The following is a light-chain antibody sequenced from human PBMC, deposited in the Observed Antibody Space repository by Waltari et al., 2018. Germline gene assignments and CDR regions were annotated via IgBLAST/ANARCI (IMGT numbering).Light chain of an antibody. CDR3: QKYVNLPAT. J-gene: IGKJ1*01. Sequence: SGRASRSVVRFLAWYQQKPGQAPRLLIYHASIRATGIPDRFSGSGSGTDCSLTISGLEPEDFAVYYCQKYVNLPATFGQGTKVEI. CDR2: HAS. CDR1: RSVVRF. V-gene: IGKV3-20*01.